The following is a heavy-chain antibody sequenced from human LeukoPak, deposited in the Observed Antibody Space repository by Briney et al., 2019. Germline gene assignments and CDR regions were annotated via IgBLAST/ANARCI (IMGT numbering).Heavy chain of an antibody. J-gene: IGHJ4*02. CDR3: ARGGYYYDTNGYSYFLDY. V-gene: IGHV1-8*01. CDR1: GYTFTSYD. Sequence: ASVKVSCKASGYTFTSYDINWVRQATGQGLEWMGWMNPNSGNTGYAQKFQGRVTMTRNTSISTAYMELSSLRSEDTAVYYCARGGYYYDTNGYSYFLDYWGQGTLVTVSS. CDR2: MNPNSGNT. D-gene: IGHD3-22*01.